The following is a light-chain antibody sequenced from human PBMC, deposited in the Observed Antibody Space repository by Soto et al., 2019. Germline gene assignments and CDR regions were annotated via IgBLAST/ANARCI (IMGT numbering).Light chain of an antibody. CDR3: QKYNSAPPLT. CDR1: QGISNY. Sequence: DIQMTQSPSSLSASVVDRVTITCRSSQGISNYLAWYQQKSGKVPKLLIYAASTLQSGVPSRFSGSGSGTDFTLTISSLQPEDAATYYCQKYNSAPPLTFGPGTKVDI. CDR2: AAS. J-gene: IGKJ3*01. V-gene: IGKV1-27*01.